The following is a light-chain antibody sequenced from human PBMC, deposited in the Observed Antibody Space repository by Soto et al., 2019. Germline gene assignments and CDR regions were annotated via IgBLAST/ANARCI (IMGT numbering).Light chain of an antibody. V-gene: IGKV3-11*01. CDR1: QSVSSY. J-gene: IGKJ4*01. CDR3: QQRSNWPPLT. CDR2: DAS. Sequence: EIVLTQSPATLSLSPGVRATLSCRASQSVSSYLAWYQQKPGQAPRLLIYDASNRATGIPDRFSGSGSGTDFTLTISSLEPVDFAVYYCQQRSNWPPLTFGGGTKVEIK.